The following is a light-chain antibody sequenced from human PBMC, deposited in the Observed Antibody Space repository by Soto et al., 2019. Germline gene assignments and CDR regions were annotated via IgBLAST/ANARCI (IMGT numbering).Light chain of an antibody. CDR3: QKYNSAPQN. Sequence: DIQLTQSPSSMSASVEDRVNITCRASQGISNYLAWFQLKPGKVPKRLMYAASTLQSGVPSRFSGSGSGADFTLTISSLQPEDVATYYCQKYNSAPQNFGQGTRLAI. V-gene: IGKV1-27*01. CDR2: AAS. J-gene: IGKJ5*01. CDR1: QGISNY.